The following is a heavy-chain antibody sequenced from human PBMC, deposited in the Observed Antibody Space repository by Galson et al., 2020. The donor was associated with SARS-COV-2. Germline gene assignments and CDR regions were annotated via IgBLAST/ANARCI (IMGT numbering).Heavy chain of an antibody. D-gene: IGHD3-22*01. J-gene: IGHJ3*02. CDR1: GYSFTNYW. Sequence: HGESLKLSCKGSGYSFTNYWIGWVRQMPGKGLEWMGIIHPGDSATRYSPSFQGQVTISADKSLSTAYLQWSSLKASDTAMYYCARHEDASMIVTGGTYAFDIWGQGTMVTVSS. CDR2: IHPGDSAT. CDR3: ARHEDASMIVTGGTYAFDI. V-gene: IGHV5-51*01.